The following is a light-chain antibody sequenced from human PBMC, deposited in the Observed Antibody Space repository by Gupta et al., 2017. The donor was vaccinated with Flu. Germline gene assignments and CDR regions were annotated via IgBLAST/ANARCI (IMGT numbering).Light chain of an antibody. CDR2: AAS. V-gene: IGKV1-39*01. J-gene: IGKJ2*01. Sequence: PSSLSASVGDRVTITCRASQRISSYLNWYQQKPGKAPKLLIYAASSLQSGVPSRFSGSGSGTDFTLTISSLQPEDFATYYCQQRDSTPPTFGQGTKLEIE. CDR3: QQRDSTPPT. CDR1: QRISSY.